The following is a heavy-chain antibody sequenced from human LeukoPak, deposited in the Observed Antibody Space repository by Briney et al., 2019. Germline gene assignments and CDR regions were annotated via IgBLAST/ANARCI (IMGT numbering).Heavy chain of an antibody. CDR3: ARLGGYSSDLDY. J-gene: IGHJ4*02. D-gene: IGHD5-18*01. Sequence: SETLSLTCTVSDGSVSSYYWSWIRQPPGKGLEWIGYIYYSGSTNYNPSLKSRVTISVDTSKNQFSLKLSSVTAADTAVYYCARLGGYSSDLDYWGQGTLVTVSS. CDR1: DGSVSSYY. CDR2: IYYSGST. V-gene: IGHV4-59*02.